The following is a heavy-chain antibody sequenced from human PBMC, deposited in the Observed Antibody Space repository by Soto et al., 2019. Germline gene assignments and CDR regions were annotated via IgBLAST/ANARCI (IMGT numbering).Heavy chain of an antibody. CDR3: VRGGDIVLMVYAPKEELFDY. V-gene: IGHV1-18*01. Sequence: GASVKVSCKASGYTFTSYGISWVRQAPGQGLEWMGWISAYNGNTNYAQKLQGRVTMTTDTSTSTAYMELRSLRSDDTAVYYCVRGGDIVLMVYAPKEELFDYWGQGTLVTVSS. J-gene: IGHJ4*02. CDR2: ISAYNGNT. D-gene: IGHD2-8*01. CDR1: GYTFTSYG.